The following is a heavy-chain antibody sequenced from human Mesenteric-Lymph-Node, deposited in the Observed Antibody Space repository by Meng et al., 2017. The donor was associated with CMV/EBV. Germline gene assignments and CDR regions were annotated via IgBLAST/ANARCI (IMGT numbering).Heavy chain of an antibody. J-gene: IGHJ4*02. CDR1: GFNFSNYW. CDR2: INTDGSIT. CDR3: ARYCSGGSCYSNFDY. Sequence: SGFNFSNYWMHWVRQAPGKGLVWVSRINTDGSITTYADSGKGRFTISRDNAENTLYLQMNSLRAEDAAVYYCARYCSGGSCYSNFDYWGQGTLVTVSS. V-gene: IGHV3-74*01. D-gene: IGHD2-15*01.